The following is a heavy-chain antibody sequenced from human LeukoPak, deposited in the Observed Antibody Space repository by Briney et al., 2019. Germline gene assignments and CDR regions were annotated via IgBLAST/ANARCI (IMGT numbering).Heavy chain of an antibody. D-gene: IGHD3-9*01. Sequence: PSETLSLTCTVSGGSISSYYWSWIRQPPGKGLEWIGYIYYSGSTNYNPSLKSRVTISVDTSKNQFSLKLSSVTAADTAVYYCARKYPDYDILTGYYLTPYDASDIWGQGTMVTVSS. CDR3: ARKYPDYDILTGYYLTPYDASDI. CDR2: IYYSGST. V-gene: IGHV4-59*08. CDR1: GGSISSYY. J-gene: IGHJ3*02.